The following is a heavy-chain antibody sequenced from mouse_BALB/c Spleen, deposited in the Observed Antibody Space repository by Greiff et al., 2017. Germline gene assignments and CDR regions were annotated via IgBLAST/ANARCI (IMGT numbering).Heavy chain of an antibody. J-gene: IGHJ4*01. CDR1: GFSLTSYG. D-gene: IGHD1-1*01. CDR3: ARDHITTVVDAMDY. V-gene: IGHV2-9*02. CDR2: IWAGGST. Sequence: VKLMESGPGLVAPSQSLSITCTVSGFSLTSYGVHWVRQPPGKGLEWLGVIWAGGSTNYNSALMSRLSISKDNSKSQVFLKMNSLQTDDTAMYYCARDHITTVVDAMDYWGQGTSVTVSS.